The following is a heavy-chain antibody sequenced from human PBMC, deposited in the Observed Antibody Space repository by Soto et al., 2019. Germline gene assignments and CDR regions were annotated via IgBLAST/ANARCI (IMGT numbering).Heavy chain of an antibody. CDR2: INPNSGGT. Sequence: QVQLVQSGAEVKKPGASVKVSCKASGYTFTGYYIHWVRQARGQGLEWMGWINPNSGGTNYEEKXXXXXXXXXXXXXXXXXXXXXXXXXXXXXXXXXXXXXXXXXXXXXXYXYWYFDLWGRGTLVTV. J-gene: IGHJ2*01. V-gene: IGHV1-2*02. CDR1: GYTFTGYY. CDR3: XXXXXXXXXXXXXYXYWYFDL.